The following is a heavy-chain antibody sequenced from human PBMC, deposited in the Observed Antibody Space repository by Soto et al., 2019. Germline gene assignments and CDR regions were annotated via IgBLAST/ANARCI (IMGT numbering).Heavy chain of an antibody. V-gene: IGHV1-69*02. J-gene: IGHJ5*02. CDR3: AGGSGSPPTWSASGFDP. D-gene: IGHD6-13*01. CDR2: IIPILGIA. Sequence: SVKVSCKASGGTFSSYTISWVRQAPGQGLEWMGRIIPILGIANYAQKFQGRVTITADKSTSTAYMELSSLRSEDTAVYYCAGGSGSPPTWSASGFDPWGQGTLVTAPQ. CDR1: GGTFSSYT.